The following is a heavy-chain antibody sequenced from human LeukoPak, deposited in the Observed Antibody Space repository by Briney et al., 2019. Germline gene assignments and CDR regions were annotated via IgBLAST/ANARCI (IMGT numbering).Heavy chain of an antibody. J-gene: IGHJ4*02. Sequence: ASVKVSCKASGGTFSSYAITWVRQAPGQGLEWIGGINPNSGGTNYAQKFQGRVTMTRDTSISTAYMELNRLRSDDTAVYYCARGNVEMATITDYWGQGTLVTVSS. CDR1: GGTFSSYA. V-gene: IGHV1-2*02. CDR2: INPNSGGT. CDR3: ARGNVEMATITDY. D-gene: IGHD5-24*01.